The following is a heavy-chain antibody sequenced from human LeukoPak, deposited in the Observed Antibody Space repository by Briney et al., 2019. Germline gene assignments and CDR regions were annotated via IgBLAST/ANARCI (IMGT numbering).Heavy chain of an antibody. CDR3: ARGVTTHTFDY. Sequence: GGSLRLSCAASGFTFSSYAMHWVRQAPGKGLEYVSAISSNGGSTYYANSVKGRFTISRDNSKNTLYLQMGSLRAEDVAVYYCARGVTTHTFDYWGQGTLVTVSS. CDR2: ISSNGGST. D-gene: IGHD4-11*01. CDR1: GFTFSSYA. V-gene: IGHV3-64*01. J-gene: IGHJ4*02.